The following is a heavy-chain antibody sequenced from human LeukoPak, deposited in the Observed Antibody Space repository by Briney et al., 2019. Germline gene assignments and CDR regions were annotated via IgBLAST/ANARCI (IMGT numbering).Heavy chain of an antibody. CDR2: ITSSSSYI. J-gene: IGHJ4*02. Sequence: GGSLRLSCAASGFTFSSYTMNWVRQAPGKGLEWVSSITSSSSYIYYADSVKGRFTISRDDSKNTLYLQMNSLRAEDTAVYYCAKDTTSGMWGCFDCWGQGTLVTVSS. CDR1: GFTFSSYT. D-gene: IGHD3-10*01. CDR3: AKDTTSGMWGCFDC. V-gene: IGHV3-21*04.